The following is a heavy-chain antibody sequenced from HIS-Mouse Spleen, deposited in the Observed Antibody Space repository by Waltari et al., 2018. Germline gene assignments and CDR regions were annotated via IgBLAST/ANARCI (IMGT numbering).Heavy chain of an antibody. J-gene: IGHJ4*02. CDR2: INPNSGGT. V-gene: IGHV1-2*02. D-gene: IGHD6-13*01. CDR1: GYTFTGYY. CDR3: ARDSPYSSSWYYFDY. Sequence: QVQLVQSGAEVKKPGASVKVSCKASGYTFTGYYMHWVRQAPGQGLEWMGWINPNSGGTNYAQKFQGRVTMTRDTSISTAYMELSRLRSDDTAVYYCARDSPYSSSWYYFDYWGQGTLVTVSS.